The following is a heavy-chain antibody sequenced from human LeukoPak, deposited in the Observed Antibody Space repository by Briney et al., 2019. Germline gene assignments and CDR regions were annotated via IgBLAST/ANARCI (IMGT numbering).Heavy chain of an antibody. Sequence: SETLSLTCTVSGGSISSSSYYWGWIRQPPGKGLEWIGSIYYSGSTYYNPSLKSRVTISVDTSKNQFSLKLSSVTAADTAVYYCARDSSSWYHDAFDIWGQGTMVTVSS. V-gene: IGHV4-39*07. CDR1: GGSISSSSYY. J-gene: IGHJ3*02. CDR2: IYYSGST. CDR3: ARDSSSWYHDAFDI. D-gene: IGHD6-13*01.